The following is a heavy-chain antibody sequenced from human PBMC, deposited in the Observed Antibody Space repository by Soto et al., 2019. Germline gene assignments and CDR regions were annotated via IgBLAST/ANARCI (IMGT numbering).Heavy chain of an antibody. J-gene: IGHJ4*02. V-gene: IGHV4-59*01. CDR2: IYYSVST. Sequence: SETLSLTCTVSGCSISSYYWSWIRQPPGKGLEWIGYIYYSVSTNYNPSLKSQVTISVDTSKNQFSLKLSSVTAADTAVYYCARGVAYDFWSGAHMEDYFDYWGQGTLVTVSS. CDR3: ARGVAYDFWSGAHMEDYFDY. CDR1: GCSISSYY. D-gene: IGHD3-3*01.